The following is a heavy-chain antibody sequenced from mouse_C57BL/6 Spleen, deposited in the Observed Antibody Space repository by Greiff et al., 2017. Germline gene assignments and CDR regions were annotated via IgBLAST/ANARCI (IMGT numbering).Heavy chain of an antibody. D-gene: IGHD1-1*01. CDR1: GYAFTNYL. V-gene: IGHV1-54*01. J-gene: IGHJ4*01. Sequence: QVQLQQSGAELVRPGTSVKVSCKASGYAFTNYLIEWVKQRPGQGLEWIGVINPGSGGTNYNEKFKGKATLTADKSSSTANMQLSSLTSEDSAVYFWARGGVYYGSSRGMDYWGQGTSVTVSS. CDR3: ARGGVYYGSSRGMDY. CDR2: INPGSGGT.